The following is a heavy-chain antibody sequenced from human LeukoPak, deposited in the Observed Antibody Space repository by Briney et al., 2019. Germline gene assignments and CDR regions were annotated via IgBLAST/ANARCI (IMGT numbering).Heavy chain of an antibody. CDR1: GNTFTGYY. CDR2: INPNSGGT. CDR3: ARGRSGELTWAFTLDS. Sequence: APVKVSCKASGNTFTGYYMHWVRQAPGQGLEWMGWINPNSGGTKYAQKFQGRVTMTRDMSISTAYMELSRLRSDDTAVYYCARGRSGELTWAFTLDSWGQGTLATVSS. V-gene: IGHV1-2*02. J-gene: IGHJ4*02. D-gene: IGHD3-10*01.